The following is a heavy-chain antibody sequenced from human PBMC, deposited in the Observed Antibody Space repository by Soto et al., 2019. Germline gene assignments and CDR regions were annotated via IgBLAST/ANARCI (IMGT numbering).Heavy chain of an antibody. D-gene: IGHD6-25*01. CDR2: ISYDGSNK. CDR1: GFTFSSYG. V-gene: IGHV3-30*18. Sequence: GGSLRLSCAASGFTFSSYGMHWVRQAPGKGLEWVAVISYDGSNKYYADSVKGRFTISRDNSKNTLYLQMNSLRAADTAVYYCAKDTAAAHFAFDPWGQGT. CDR3: AKDTAAAHFAFDP. J-gene: IGHJ5*02.